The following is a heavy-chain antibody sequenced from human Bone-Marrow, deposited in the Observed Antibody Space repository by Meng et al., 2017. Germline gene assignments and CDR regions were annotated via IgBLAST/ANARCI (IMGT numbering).Heavy chain of an antibody. D-gene: IGHD3-3*01. CDR1: GFTFSSYE. CDR2: ISSSGSTI. CDR3: ASNTIFGVVIPYYYYGMDV. Sequence: GGSLRLSCAASGFTFSSYEMNWVRQAPGKGLEWVSYISSSGSTIYYADSVKGRFTISRDNAKNSLYLQMNSLRAEDTAVYYCASNTIFGVVIPYYYYGMDVWAKGPRSPSP. J-gene: IGHJ6*02. V-gene: IGHV3-48*03.